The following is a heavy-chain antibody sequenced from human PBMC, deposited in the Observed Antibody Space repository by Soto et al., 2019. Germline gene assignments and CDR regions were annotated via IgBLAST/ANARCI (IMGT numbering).Heavy chain of an antibody. CDR3: ARGVTAGVDY. J-gene: IGHJ4*02. V-gene: IGHV1-8*01. CDR2: MQPSSGRT. Sequence: ASVKVSCKASGYSFTSLDINWVRQTTGQGLEWMGWMQPSSGRTGYAQKFQGRVTMTRDTSINTAYMELSSLTSDDTALYYCARGVTAGVDYWGQGTLVTVSS. CDR1: GYSFTSLD. D-gene: IGHD1-26*01.